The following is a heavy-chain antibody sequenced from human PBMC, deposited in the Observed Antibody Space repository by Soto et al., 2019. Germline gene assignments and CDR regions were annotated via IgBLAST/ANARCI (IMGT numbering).Heavy chain of an antibody. CDR1: GFTFSSYG. CDR3: VKDGSSGWPYYYGLDV. V-gene: IGHV3-30*18. D-gene: IGHD6-19*01. CDR2: ISYDGSNK. Sequence: RRLSCAASGFTFSSYGMHWVRQAPGKGLEWVAVISYDGSNKYYADSVKGRFTISRDNSKNTLYLQMSSLRAEDTAVYYCVKDGSSGWPYYYGLDVWGQGTT. J-gene: IGHJ6*02.